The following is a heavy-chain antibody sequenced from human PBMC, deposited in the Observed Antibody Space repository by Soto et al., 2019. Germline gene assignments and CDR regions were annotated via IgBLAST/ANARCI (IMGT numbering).Heavy chain of an antibody. J-gene: IGHJ5*02. V-gene: IGHV4-59*08. CDR1: GGSISSYY. D-gene: IGHD3-10*01. Sequence: SETLSLTCTVSGGSISSYYWSWIRQPPGKGLDWIGYIYYSGSTNYSPSLKSRVTISVDTSKNQFSLKLSSVTAADTAVYYCARRYYGSGSYRHWFDPWGQGTLVTVSS. CDR3: ARRYYGSGSYRHWFDP. CDR2: IYYSGST.